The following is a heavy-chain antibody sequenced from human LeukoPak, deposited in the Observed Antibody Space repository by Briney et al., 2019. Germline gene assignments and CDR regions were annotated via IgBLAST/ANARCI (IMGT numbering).Heavy chain of an antibody. CDR2: ISSSSSTI. J-gene: IGHJ4*02. D-gene: IGHD5-18*01. Sequence: GGSLRLSCAASGFTFSSDEMNWVRQVPGKGLEWVSYISSSSSTIYYADSVKGRSTVSRDNAKNSLFLQMNSLRDEDTAVYYCARAVNTHTYGYHYWGQGTLVTVSS. CDR3: ARAVNTHTYGYHY. CDR1: GFTFSSDE. V-gene: IGHV3-48*02.